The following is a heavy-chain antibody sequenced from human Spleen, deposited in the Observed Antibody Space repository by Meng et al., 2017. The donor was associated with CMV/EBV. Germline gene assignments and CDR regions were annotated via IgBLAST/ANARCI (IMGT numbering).Heavy chain of an antibody. Sequence: GGSLRLSCAASGFTFSSYWMHWVRQAPGKGLVWVSRINGDGSSRSYRDSVKGRFTISRDNGKNTLYLQMNSLRAEDSAVYYCARDVVEGSVWLGYWGQGTLVTVSS. V-gene: IGHV3-74*01. CDR2: INGDGSSR. D-gene: IGHD2-15*01. CDR3: ARDVVEGSVWLGY. CDR1: GFTFSSYW. J-gene: IGHJ4*02.